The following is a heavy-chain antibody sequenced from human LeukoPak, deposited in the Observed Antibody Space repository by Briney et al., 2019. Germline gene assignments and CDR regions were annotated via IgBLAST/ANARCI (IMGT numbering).Heavy chain of an antibody. Sequence: ASVKVSCKASGYTFTSYGISWVRQAPGQGLEWMGWISAYNGNTNYAQKLQCRVTMTTDTSTSTASMEMRSVRSDDTAVYYCAREVVVVPAAMGHYDFWSGYYTGDAFDIWGQGTMVTVSS. D-gene: IGHD3-3*01. CDR1: GYTFTSYG. V-gene: IGHV1-18*01. CDR3: AREVVVVPAAMGHYDFWSGYYTGDAFDI. CDR2: ISAYNGNT. J-gene: IGHJ3*02.